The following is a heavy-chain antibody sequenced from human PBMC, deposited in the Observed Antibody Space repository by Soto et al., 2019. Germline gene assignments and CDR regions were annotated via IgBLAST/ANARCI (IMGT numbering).Heavy chain of an antibody. CDR2: ISGSGGST. CDR3: AGDPSTPAVIRRP. D-gene: IGHD3-22*01. V-gene: IGHV3-23*01. Sequence: GESLKISCAASGFTFSSYAMSWFRQSPGKVLEWVSAISGSGGSTYYADSVKGRFTISRDNSKNTLYLQMNSLRAEDTAVYYCAGDPSTPAVIRRPWGQATLVTVSS. J-gene: IGHJ5*02. CDR1: GFTFSSYA.